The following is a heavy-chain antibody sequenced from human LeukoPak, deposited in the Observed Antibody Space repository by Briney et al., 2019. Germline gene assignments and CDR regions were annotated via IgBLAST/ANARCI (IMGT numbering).Heavy chain of an antibody. Sequence: GGSLRLSCAASGFTFSSYAMSWVRQAPGKGLEWVSAISGSGGSTYYTDSVKGRFTISRDNSKITLYLQMNSLRAEDTAVYYCAKSYNGYESKPDYWGQGTLVTVSS. J-gene: IGHJ4*02. CDR1: GFTFSSYA. CDR3: AKSYNGYESKPDY. D-gene: IGHD5-12*01. CDR2: ISGSGGST. V-gene: IGHV3-23*01.